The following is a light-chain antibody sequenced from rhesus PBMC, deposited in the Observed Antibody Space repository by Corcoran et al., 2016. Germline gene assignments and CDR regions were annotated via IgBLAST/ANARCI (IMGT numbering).Light chain of an antibody. Sequence: DIQMTQSPSSLSASVGDRVTITCRASENVNNYLHWYQQKPGKAPKLLFYKGSPLQSGVPSRFSGSGSGTDFTLTISSLQPADFATYYCQHSYGTPLTFGGGTKVELK. CDR1: ENVNNY. J-gene: IGKJ4*01. CDR2: KGS. CDR3: QHSYGTPLT. V-gene: IGKV1-74*01.